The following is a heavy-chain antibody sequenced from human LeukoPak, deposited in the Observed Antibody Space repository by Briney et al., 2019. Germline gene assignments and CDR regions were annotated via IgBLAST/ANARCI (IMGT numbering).Heavy chain of an antibody. J-gene: IGHJ4*02. D-gene: IGHD5-18*01. V-gene: IGHV3-21*01. CDR3: ARDLGYSYGPDIGGSFDY. CDR1: GFTFNTYS. CDR2: ISGSSNYI. Sequence: GSLRLSCVASGFTFNTYSMNWVRQAPGKGLEWVSSISGSSNYIYYADSMKGRFTISRDNAKNSVYLEMNSLRAEDTAVYYCARDLGYSYGPDIGGSFDYWGQGTLVTVSS.